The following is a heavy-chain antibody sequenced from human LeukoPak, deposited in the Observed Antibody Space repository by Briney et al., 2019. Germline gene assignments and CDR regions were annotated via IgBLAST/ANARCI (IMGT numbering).Heavy chain of an antibody. D-gene: IGHD1-26*01. CDR2: IWNDGTNQ. CDR1: GFTFSTYG. V-gene: IGHV3-33*01. CDR3: ARDLKLEGATHYFDY. Sequence: GGSLRLSCAASGFTFSTYGMHWVRQAPGKGLEWAAVIWNDGTNQYYGDSVRGRFTISRDNSKNTLYLEMNSLRAEDTAVYYCARDLKLEGATHYFDYWGQGTPVTGSS. J-gene: IGHJ4*02.